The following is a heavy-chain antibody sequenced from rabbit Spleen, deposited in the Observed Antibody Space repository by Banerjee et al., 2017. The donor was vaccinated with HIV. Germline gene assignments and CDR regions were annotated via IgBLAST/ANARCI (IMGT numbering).Heavy chain of an antibody. CDR3: ARDAASSFSSYGMDL. Sequence: QEQLVESGGDLVKPGASLTLTCIASGVSFSGDSYMCWVRQAPGKGLEWIACIATGSSGFTYFASWAKGRFTISKTSSTTVTLQMTSLTAADTATYFCARDAASSFSSYGMDLWGQGTLVTVS. CDR1: GVSFSGDSY. V-gene: IGHV1S45*01. J-gene: IGHJ6*01. D-gene: IGHD8-1*01. CDR2: IATGSSGFT.